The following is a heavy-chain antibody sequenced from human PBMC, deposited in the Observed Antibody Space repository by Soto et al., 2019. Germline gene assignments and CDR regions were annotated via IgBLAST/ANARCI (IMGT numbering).Heavy chain of an antibody. Sequence: GGSLRLSCAASGFTFSSYAMSWVRQAPGKGLEWVSAISGSGGSTYYADSVKGRFTISRDNSKNTLYLQMNSLRAEDTAVYYCAKDLARSPPRDYYYGMDVWGQGTTVTVSS. D-gene: IGHD6-6*01. V-gene: IGHV3-23*01. CDR2: ISGSGGST. CDR3: AKDLARSPPRDYYYGMDV. CDR1: GFTFSSYA. J-gene: IGHJ6*02.